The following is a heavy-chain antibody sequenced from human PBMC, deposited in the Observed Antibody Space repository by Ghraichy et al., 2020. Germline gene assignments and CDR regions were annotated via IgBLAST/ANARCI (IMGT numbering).Heavy chain of an antibody. CDR1: GGSISSYY. CDR2: IYTSGST. D-gene: IGHD3-16*02. CDR3: ARVTVEKPNYDYIWGSYRIGDAFDI. Sequence: SETLSLTCTVSGGSISSYYWSWIRQPAGKGLEWIGRIYTSGSTNYNPSLKSRVTISVDKSKNQFSLKLSSVTAADTAVYYCARVTVEKPNYDYIWGSYRIGDAFDIWGQGTMVTVSS. V-gene: IGHV4-4*07. J-gene: IGHJ3*02.